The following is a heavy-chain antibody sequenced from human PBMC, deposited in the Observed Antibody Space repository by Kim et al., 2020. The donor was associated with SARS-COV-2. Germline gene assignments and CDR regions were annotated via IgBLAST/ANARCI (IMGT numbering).Heavy chain of an antibody. CDR2: INDRGTVT. D-gene: IGHD1-7*01. V-gene: IGHV3-48*03. CDR3: AREYGNYDHFDY. J-gene: IGHJ4*02. CDR1: GFTLSSYD. Sequence: GGSLRLSCAASGFTLSSYDMNWVRQAPGKGLEWISYINDRGTVTYYADSEEGRFTISRDNAKNSLFLQISSLKVEDTAIYYCAREYGNYDHFDYWGQGTLVTVSS.